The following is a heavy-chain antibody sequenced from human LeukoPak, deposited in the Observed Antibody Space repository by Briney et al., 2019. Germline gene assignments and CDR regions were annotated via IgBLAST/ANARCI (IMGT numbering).Heavy chain of an antibody. J-gene: IGHJ4*02. CDR2: IYYSGST. CDR1: GGSISSHY. CDR3: ARDGSSIAARLSYFDY. V-gene: IGHV4-59*11. Sequence: SETLSLTCTVSGGSISSHYWSWIRQPPGKGLEWIGYIYYSGSTNYNPSLKSRVTISVDTSKNQFSLKLSSVTAADTAVYYCARDGSSIAARLSYFDYWGQGTLVTVSS. D-gene: IGHD6-6*01.